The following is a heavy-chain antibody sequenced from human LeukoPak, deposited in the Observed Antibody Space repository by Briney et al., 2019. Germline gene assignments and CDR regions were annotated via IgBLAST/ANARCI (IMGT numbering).Heavy chain of an antibody. V-gene: IGHV3-74*01. CDR3: ARGGRIAVAGTIDY. CDR1: GFTFSSYW. Sequence: RLSXAXSGFTFSSYWMHWVRHAPGKGLVWXXXXNSDGSSTSYADSVKGRFTISRDNAKNTLYLQMNSLRAEDTAVYYCARGGRIAVAGTIDYWGQGTLVTVSS. D-gene: IGHD6-19*01. J-gene: IGHJ4*02. CDR2: XNSDGSST.